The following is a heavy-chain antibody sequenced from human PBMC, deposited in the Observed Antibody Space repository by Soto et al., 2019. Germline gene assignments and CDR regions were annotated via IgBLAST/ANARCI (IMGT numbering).Heavy chain of an antibody. J-gene: IGHJ4*02. CDR2: IYYSGST. CDR1: GGSISSGGYY. Sequence: SETLSLTCNVSGGSISSGGYYWSWIRQHPGKGLEWIGYIYYSGSTYYNPSLKSRVTISVDTSKNQFSLNLSSVTAAGTAVYYCARVSIKGSWDFDYWSQGTLVTVSS. V-gene: IGHV4-31*03. CDR3: ARVSIKGSWDFDY. D-gene: IGHD7-27*01.